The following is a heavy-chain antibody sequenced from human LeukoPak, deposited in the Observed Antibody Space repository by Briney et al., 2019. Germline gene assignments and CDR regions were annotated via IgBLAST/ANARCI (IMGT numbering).Heavy chain of an antibody. CDR2: ISSSSDLM. Sequence: GGSLRLSCEASGFSLSISGMNWVRQAPGKGLEWVSYISSSSDLMSYVDSVKGRFTVSRDNAKNSLFLQMNSLRDEDTAVYYCAKGPWVGATLSLDYWGQGTLVTVSS. CDR1: GFSLSISG. J-gene: IGHJ4*02. CDR3: AKGPWVGATLSLDY. V-gene: IGHV3-48*02. D-gene: IGHD1-26*01.